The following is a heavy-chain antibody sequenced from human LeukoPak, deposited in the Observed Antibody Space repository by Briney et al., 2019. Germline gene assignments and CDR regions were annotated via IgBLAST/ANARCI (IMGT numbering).Heavy chain of an antibody. D-gene: IGHD2/OR15-2a*01. Sequence: PGGSLRLSCAASGFMFSNYAMSWVRQAQGRLECVTIIGGRGDNTFYADSVKGRFTISRDNSKSTLYLQMNNLEIEDTALYYCAKVLYGAHDAFDLWGQGTVVSVSS. V-gene: IGHV3-23*01. CDR2: IGGRGDNT. CDR1: GFMFSNYA. CDR3: AKVLYGAHDAFDL. J-gene: IGHJ3*01.